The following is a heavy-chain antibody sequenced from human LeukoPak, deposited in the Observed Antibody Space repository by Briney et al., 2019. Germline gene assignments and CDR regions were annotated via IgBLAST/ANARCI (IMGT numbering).Heavy chain of an antibody. V-gene: IGHV4-34*01. CDR1: GGSFSGYY. J-gene: IGHJ6*04. D-gene: IGHD5-12*01. CDR2: INHSGST. Sequence: SETLSLTCAVYGGSFSGYYWSWIRQPPGKGLEWIGEINHSGSTNYNPSLKSRVTISVDTSKNQFSLKLSSVTAADTAVYYCARLRLRLNYYYYGMDVWGKGTTVTVSS. CDR3: ARLRLRLNYYYYGMDV.